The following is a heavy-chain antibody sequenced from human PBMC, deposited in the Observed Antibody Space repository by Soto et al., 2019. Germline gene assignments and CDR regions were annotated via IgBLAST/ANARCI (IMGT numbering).Heavy chain of an antibody. D-gene: IGHD3-10*01. CDR2: ISAYNGNT. CDR3: ARDRYYYGSGSYYISWFDP. J-gene: IGHJ5*02. CDR1: GYTFTTYG. Sequence: QVQLVQSGAEVKKPGASVKVSCKASGYTFTTYGVSWVRQAPGQGLEWMGWISAYNGNTNYAQKLRGRGTMTTDTSTSTAYMELRSLRSDATAVYYCARDRYYYGSGSYYISWFDPWGQGTLVTVSS. V-gene: IGHV1-18*04.